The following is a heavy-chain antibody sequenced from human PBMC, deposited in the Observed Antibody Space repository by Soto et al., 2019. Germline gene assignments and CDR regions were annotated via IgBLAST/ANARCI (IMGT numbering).Heavy chain of an antibody. CDR2: IYYSGST. D-gene: IGHD4-17*01. CDR3: AGGRPVTPDY. J-gene: IGHJ4*02. V-gene: IGHV4-59*08. CDR1: GVSISSYY. Sequence: PSETLSLTCTVSGVSISSYYWSWIRQPPGKGLEWIGYIYYSGSTNYNPSLKSRVTMSVDTSKNQFSLRLSSVTAADTAVYYCAGGRPVTPDYWGQGTLVTVSS.